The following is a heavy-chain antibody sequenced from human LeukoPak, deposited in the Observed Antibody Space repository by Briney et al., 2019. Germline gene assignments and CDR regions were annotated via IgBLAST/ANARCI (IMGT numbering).Heavy chain of an antibody. CDR3: ARDYGDYWMGEIDY. J-gene: IGHJ4*02. CDR2: ITNDNYDT. D-gene: IGHD4-17*01. V-gene: IGHV3-23*01. Sequence: PGGSLRLSCAASGFTFSSHAMSWVRQAPEKGLEWVSSITNDNYDTFYADSVKGRFTISRDESKNTLYLQMKSLRAEDTAVYYCARDYGDYWMGEIDYWGQGTLVTVSS. CDR1: GFTFSSHA.